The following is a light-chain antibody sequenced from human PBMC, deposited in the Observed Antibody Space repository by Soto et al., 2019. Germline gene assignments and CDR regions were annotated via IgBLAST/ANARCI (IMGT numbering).Light chain of an antibody. CDR2: VVS. CDR3: QQANSFPLT. J-gene: IGKJ4*01. V-gene: IGKV1-17*01. CDR1: QGIRND. Sequence: DIQMTQSPSSLSASVGDRVTITCRASQGIRNDLLGWYQQKPGKAPKCLIYVVSSLQSGVPSRFSGSGSGTEFTLTISSLQPEDFATYYCQQANSFPLTFGGGTKVEIK.